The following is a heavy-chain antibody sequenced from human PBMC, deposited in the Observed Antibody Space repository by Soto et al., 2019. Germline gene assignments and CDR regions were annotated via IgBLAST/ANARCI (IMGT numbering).Heavy chain of an antibody. Sequence: PGGSLRLSCEASGLMFNTYAMTWVRQAPGKGLEWVATITSTGGGTYYADSVKGRFTISRDNSNNGLYLQMYSLRAEDTAVYFCANRPRYYNLDVWGQGTTVTVSS. CDR3: ANRPRYYNLDV. J-gene: IGHJ6*02. V-gene: IGHV3-23*01. CDR2: ITSTGGGT. CDR1: GLMFNTYA.